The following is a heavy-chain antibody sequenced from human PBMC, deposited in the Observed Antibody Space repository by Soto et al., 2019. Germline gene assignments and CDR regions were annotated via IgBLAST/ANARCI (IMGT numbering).Heavy chain of an antibody. Sequence: GGSLRLSCSASGFMFSAYWMSWVRQAPGKGLEWVANIHGDGGKIYYVDSVKGRFTISRDNAKRSLYLQMNSLRAEDTAVYYCARDFYGGYTYGPGDYWGQGALVTVSS. CDR3: ARDFYGGYTYGPGDY. V-gene: IGHV3-7*01. D-gene: IGHD5-18*01. J-gene: IGHJ4*02. CDR1: GFMFSAYW. CDR2: IHGDGGKI.